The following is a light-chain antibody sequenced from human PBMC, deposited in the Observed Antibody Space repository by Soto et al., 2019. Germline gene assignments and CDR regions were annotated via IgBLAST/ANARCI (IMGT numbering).Light chain of an antibody. CDR3: QQYGGSPIT. CDR1: QSISDS. V-gene: IGKV3-11*01. Sequence: EIVLTQSPATLSLSPGERATLSCRASQSISDSLAWYQQKPGQAPRLLIYDASNRASGVPVRFSGSGSGTDFTLTITRLEPEDFALYYCQQYGGSPITFGLGTRLEIK. J-gene: IGKJ5*01. CDR2: DAS.